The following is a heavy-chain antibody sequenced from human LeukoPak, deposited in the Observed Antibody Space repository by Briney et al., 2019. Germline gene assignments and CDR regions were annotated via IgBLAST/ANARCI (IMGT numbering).Heavy chain of an antibody. CDR3: ARGYCTSSSCYNDY. V-gene: IGHV3-23*01. D-gene: IGHD2-2*02. J-gene: IGHJ4*02. CDR1: GFTFSSYA. CDR2: IGSSGDTT. Sequence: PGGSLRLSCAASGFTFSSYAMSWVRQAPGKGLEWVSSIGSSGDTTYYAGSVKGRFTISRDNSKNTLYLQMDSLRAEDTAVYSCARGYCTSSSCYNDYWGQGTLVTVSS.